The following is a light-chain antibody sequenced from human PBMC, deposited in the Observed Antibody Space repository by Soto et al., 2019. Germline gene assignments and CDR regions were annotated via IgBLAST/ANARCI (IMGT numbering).Light chain of an antibody. V-gene: IGKV3-20*01. J-gene: IGKJ2*01. CDR1: QIISSSY. Sequence: EIVLTQSPGTLSLAVGERATLSCRASQIISSSYLAWYQQRPGQAPKLLIYGASRRATGVQDRFSGSESGTDFTLTISIVEPEDFAVYYCHQYGGSPWYTFGQGTRLEV. CDR3: HQYGGSPWYT. CDR2: GAS.